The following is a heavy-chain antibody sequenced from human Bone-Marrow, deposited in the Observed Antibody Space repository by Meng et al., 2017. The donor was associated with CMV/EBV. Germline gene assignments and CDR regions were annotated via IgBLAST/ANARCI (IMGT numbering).Heavy chain of an antibody. CDR2: IIPIFGTA. CDR3: ARGGDYSNSVDY. J-gene: IGHJ4*02. D-gene: IGHD4-11*01. CDR1: GGTFSSYA. V-gene: IGHV1-69*05. Sequence: SVKVSCKASGGTFSSYAISWVRQAPGQGLEWMGGIIPIFGTANYAQKFQGRVTITTDESTSTAYMELSSLRSDDTAVYYCARGGDYSNSVDYWGQGTLVTVSS.